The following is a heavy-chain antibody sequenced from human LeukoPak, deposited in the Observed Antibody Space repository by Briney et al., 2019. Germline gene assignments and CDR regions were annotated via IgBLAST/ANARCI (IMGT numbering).Heavy chain of an antibody. CDR2: VSGSAGRT. CDR3: AKNRGHCVDGVCHNYYYMDV. J-gene: IGHJ6*03. V-gene: IGHV3-23*01. D-gene: IGHD2-8*02. Sequence: GGSLRLSCAASGFTFSSYAMTWVRQAPGKGLEWVSTVSGSAGRTDYADSVKGRFTISRDNLKNTLYLQMNSLRAEDTAVYYCAKNRGHCVDGVCHNYYYMDVWGKGTTVTVSS. CDR1: GFTFSSYA.